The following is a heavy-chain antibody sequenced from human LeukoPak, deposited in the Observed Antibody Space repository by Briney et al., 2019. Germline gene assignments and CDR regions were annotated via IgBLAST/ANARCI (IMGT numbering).Heavy chain of an antibody. V-gene: IGHV3-23*01. J-gene: IGHJ4*02. CDR2: FKTNSGQV. CDR1: GFTFSNYG. CDR3: ARSIPDYTRFDY. Sequence: GGSLRPSCAAPGFTFSNYGMGWVRLAPGKGLEWVSTFKTNSGQVYYAESVRGRFTISRDNSKNTVYLQMSSLRAEDTALYYCARSIPDYTRFDYWGQGALVTVSP. D-gene: IGHD2-2*02.